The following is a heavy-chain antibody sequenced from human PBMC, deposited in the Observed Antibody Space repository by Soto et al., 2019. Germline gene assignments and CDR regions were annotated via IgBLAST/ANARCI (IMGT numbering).Heavy chain of an antibody. CDR1: GYTFTSYA. V-gene: IGHV1-3*01. CDR2: INAGNGNS. Sequence: QVQLVQSGAEVKKPGASVKVSCKASGYTFTSYAMHWVRQAPGQRLEWMGWINAGNGNSKYSQKFQGRVTITRDTSASRAYTELSSLRSEDTAVDYWARGGVMVYATDYYYYGIDVWGQGTTVTVSS. D-gene: IGHD2-8*01. CDR3: ARGGVMVYATDYYYYGIDV. J-gene: IGHJ6*02.